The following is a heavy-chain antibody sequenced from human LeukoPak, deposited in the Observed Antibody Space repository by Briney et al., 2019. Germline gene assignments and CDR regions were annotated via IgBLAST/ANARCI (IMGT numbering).Heavy chain of an antibody. J-gene: IGHJ4*02. D-gene: IGHD5-24*01. CDR2: IYTSGST. Sequence: SETLSLTCTVSGGSISSGNYYWSWIRQPAGKGLEWIGRIYTSGSTNYNPSLKSRVTISVDTSKNQFSLKLSSVTAADTAVYYCASVLRDGYLFYFDYWGQGTLVTVSS. CDR1: GGSISSGNYY. V-gene: IGHV4-61*02. CDR3: ASVLRDGYLFYFDY.